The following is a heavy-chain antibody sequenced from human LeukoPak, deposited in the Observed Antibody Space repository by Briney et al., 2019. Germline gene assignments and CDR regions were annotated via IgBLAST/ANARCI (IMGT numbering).Heavy chain of an antibody. J-gene: IGHJ4*02. CDR3: AKPARVGAVDY. Sequence: GGSLRLSCAASGFTFSSYAMSWVRQAPGMGLEWVSAISGNSGNTHYADSVKGRFTISRDNSKNTLYLQMNSLRAEDTAIYYCAKPARVGAVDYWGQGTLVTVSS. CDR1: GFTFSSYA. D-gene: IGHD6-13*01. V-gene: IGHV3-23*01. CDR2: ISGNSGNT.